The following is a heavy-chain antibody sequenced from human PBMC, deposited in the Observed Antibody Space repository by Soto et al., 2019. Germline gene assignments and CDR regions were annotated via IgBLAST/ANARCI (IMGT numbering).Heavy chain of an antibody. CDR1: GYSISSSNW. Sequence: LSLTCAVSGYSISSSNWWGWIRQPPGKGLEWIGYIYYSGSTYYNPSLKSRVTMSVDTSKNQFSLKLSSVTAVDTAVYYCARGSSWYRDNWFDPWGQGTLVTVSS. CDR2: IYYSGST. CDR3: ARGSSWYRDNWFDP. J-gene: IGHJ5*02. V-gene: IGHV4-28*03. D-gene: IGHD6-13*01.